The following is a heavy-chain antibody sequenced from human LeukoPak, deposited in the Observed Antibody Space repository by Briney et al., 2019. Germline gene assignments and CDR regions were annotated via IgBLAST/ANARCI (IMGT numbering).Heavy chain of an antibody. J-gene: IGHJ5*02. D-gene: IGHD5-12*01. CDR3: ARDHLASHKSPNWFDP. V-gene: IGHV3-33*01. Sequence: GRSLRLSCAASGFTFSSYGMHWVRQAPGNGLEWVAVIWYDGSNKYYADSVKGRFTISRDNSKNTLYLQMNSLRAEDTAVYYCARDHLASHKSPNWFDPWGQGTLVTVSS. CDR1: GFTFSSYG. CDR2: IWYDGSNK.